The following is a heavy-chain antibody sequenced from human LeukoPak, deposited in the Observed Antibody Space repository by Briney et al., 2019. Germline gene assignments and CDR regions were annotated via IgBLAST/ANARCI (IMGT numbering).Heavy chain of an antibody. CDR1: GFTFSSYG. CDR3: ARQSAYSTLDAFDI. J-gene: IGHJ3*02. D-gene: IGHD5-18*01. Sequence: PGRSLRLSCAASGFTFSSYGMHWVRQAPGKGLEWVASISYDGSGKYYVDSVKGRFTISRDNAKNSLYLQMNSLRADDTAVYFCARQSAYSTLDAFDIWGQGTMVTVSS. CDR2: ISYDGSGK. V-gene: IGHV3-7*01.